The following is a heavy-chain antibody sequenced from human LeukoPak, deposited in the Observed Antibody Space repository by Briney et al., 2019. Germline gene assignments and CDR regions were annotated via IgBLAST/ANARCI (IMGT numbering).Heavy chain of an antibody. CDR2: ISSSSSYI. Sequence: GGSLRLSCAASGFTFSSYSMNWVRQAPGKGLEWVSSISSSSSYIYYADSVKGRFTISRDNAKNSLYLQMNSLRAEDTAVYYCARGVGIVGATHAFDIWGQGTMVTVSS. V-gene: IGHV3-21*04. D-gene: IGHD1-26*01. J-gene: IGHJ3*02. CDR1: GFTFSSYS. CDR3: ARGVGIVGATHAFDI.